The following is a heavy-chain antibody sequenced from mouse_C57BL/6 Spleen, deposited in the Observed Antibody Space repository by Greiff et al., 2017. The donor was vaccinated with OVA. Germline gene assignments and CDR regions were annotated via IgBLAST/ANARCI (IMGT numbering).Heavy chain of an antibody. J-gene: IGHJ2*01. Sequence: QVQLQQSGAELARPGASVKMSCKASGYTFTSYTMHWVKQRPGQGLEWIGYINPSSGYTKYNQKFKDKATLTADKSSSTAYMQLSSLTSEDSAVYYCAREGYYYGSPYYFDDWGQGTTLTVSS. CDR2: INPSSGYT. V-gene: IGHV1-4*01. CDR3: AREGYYYGSPYYFDD. D-gene: IGHD1-1*01. CDR1: GYTFTSYT.